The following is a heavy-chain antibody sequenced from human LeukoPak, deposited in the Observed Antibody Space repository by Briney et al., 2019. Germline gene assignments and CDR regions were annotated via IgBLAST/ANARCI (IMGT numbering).Heavy chain of an antibody. V-gene: IGHV4-34*01. D-gene: IGHD3-9*01. CDR2: INHSGST. CDR1: GGSFNDYY. CDR3: ARGLTFYGILTGLDS. Sequence: SETLSLTCAVYGGSFNDYYWTWIRQPAGKGLEWIGEINHSGSTNCNPSPKSRVTISLDTSENQFSLKLTSVTAADTAVYYCARGLTFYGILTGLDSWGQGTLVTVSS. J-gene: IGHJ1*01.